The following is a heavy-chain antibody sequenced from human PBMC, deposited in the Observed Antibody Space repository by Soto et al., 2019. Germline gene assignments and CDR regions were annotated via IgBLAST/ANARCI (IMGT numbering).Heavy chain of an antibody. V-gene: IGHV1-3*01. D-gene: IGHD3-10*01. CDR1: GYTFTSYA. Sequence: ASVKVSCKTSGYTFTSYAMHWVRQAPGQRLEWMGWINAGNGNTKYSQKFQGRVTITRDTSASTAYMELSSLRSEDTAVYYCARTMVRGVIFDYWGQGTLVTVSS. J-gene: IGHJ4*02. CDR3: ARTMVRGVIFDY. CDR2: INAGNGNT.